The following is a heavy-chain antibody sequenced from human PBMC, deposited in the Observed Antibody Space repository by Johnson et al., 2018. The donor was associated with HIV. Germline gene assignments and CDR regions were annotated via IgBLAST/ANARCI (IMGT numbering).Heavy chain of an antibody. J-gene: IGHJ3*01. CDR2: ISNGGFRT. V-gene: IGHV3-23*04. CDR3: VKHYAPMVPYDAFDL. CDR1: GFTFSSYA. D-gene: IGHD3-10*01. Sequence: VQLVESGGGLVQPGGSLRLSCAASGFTFSSYAMSWVRQAPGKGLEWVSAISNGGFRTYYADSVKGRFTISRDNSKNTLYLQMNSLRAEDTAVYFCVKHYAPMVPYDAFDLWGQGTRVTVSS.